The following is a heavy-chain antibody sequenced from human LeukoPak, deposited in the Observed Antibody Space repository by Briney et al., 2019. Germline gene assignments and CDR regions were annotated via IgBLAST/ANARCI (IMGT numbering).Heavy chain of an antibody. CDR3: AKDAQRGFDYSNSLEY. Sequence: EGSLRLSCAASGFTFSHYGLHWVRQAPGKGLEWVAVIWSDGSNKYYADSVKGRFIIYRDDSQNTVYLQMNSLRSEDTAVYYCAKDAQRGFDYSNSLEYWGQGSLVTVSS. D-gene: IGHD4-11*01. V-gene: IGHV3-33*06. CDR1: GFTFSHYG. J-gene: IGHJ4*02. CDR2: IWSDGSNK.